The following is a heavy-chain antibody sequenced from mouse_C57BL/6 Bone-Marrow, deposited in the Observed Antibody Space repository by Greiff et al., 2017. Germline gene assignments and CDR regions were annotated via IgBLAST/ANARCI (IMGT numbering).Heavy chain of an antibody. D-gene: IGHD3-2*02. CDR2: ISSGGSYT. Sequence: EVTLVEPGGDLVKPGGSLKLSCAASGFTFSSYGMSWVRQTPDKRLEWVATISSGGSYTYYPDSVKGRFTISRDNAKNTLYLQMSSLKSEDTAMYYCIRHRRPYDAMLCLGQGTSVTVS. V-gene: IGHV5-6*01. J-gene: IGHJ4*01. CDR1: GFTFSSYG. CDR3: IRHRRPYDAMLC.